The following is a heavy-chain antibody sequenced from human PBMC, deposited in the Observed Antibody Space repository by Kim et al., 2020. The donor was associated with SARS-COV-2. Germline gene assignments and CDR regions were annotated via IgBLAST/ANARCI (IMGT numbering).Heavy chain of an antibody. CDR3: ARDPGNYYIDY. J-gene: IGHJ4*02. CDR1: GFTFSSYQ. D-gene: IGHD3-10*01. Sequence: GGSLRLSCVVSGFTFSSYQMSWVRQAPGKGLEWVSHISSDGNTRYYADSVKGRCTISRDNGRNSLFLQMNSLRADDTAVYYSARDPGNYYIDYWGQGTLVTVSS. CDR2: ISSDGNTR. V-gene: IGHV3-48*03.